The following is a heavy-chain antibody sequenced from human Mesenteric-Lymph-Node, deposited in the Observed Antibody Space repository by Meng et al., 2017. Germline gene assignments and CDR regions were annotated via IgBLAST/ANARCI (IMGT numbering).Heavy chain of an antibody. CDR1: GYSFTSHG. V-gene: IGHV1-18*01. D-gene: IGHD4-17*01. J-gene: IGHJ4*02. CDR3: ARAYDSDY. Sequence: QVLLGQSGAEVKKPGASVKVSCKASGYSFTSHGIIWVRQAPGQGLEWMGWISTYNGNTNYAQKFQGRVTMTTDTSTTTAYMELRSLRSDATAVYYCARAYDSDYWGQGTLVTVSS. CDR2: ISTYNGNT.